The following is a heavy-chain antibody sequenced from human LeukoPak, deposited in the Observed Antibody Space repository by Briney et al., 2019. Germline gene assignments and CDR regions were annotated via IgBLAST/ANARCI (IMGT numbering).Heavy chain of an antibody. J-gene: IGHJ4*02. CDR3: ATEPSIAVACTEDY. V-gene: IGHV1-2*02. Sequence: ASVKVSCKASGYTFTGYYMHWVRQAPGQGLEWMGWINPNSGGTNYAQKFQGRVTMTRDTSISTAYMELSRLRSDDTAVYYCATEPSIAVACTEDYWGQGTLVTVSS. CDR1: GYTFTGYY. CDR2: INPNSGGT. D-gene: IGHD6-19*01.